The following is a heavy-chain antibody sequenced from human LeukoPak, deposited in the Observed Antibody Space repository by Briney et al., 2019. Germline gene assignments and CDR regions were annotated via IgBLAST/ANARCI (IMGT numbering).Heavy chain of an antibody. Sequence: GGSLRLSCAASGFTFSSYSMNWVRQAPGEGLEWVSSISTSSTYIYYADSVKGRFTISRDNAKNSLYLQVNSLRAEDTAVYYCARDLMGIAYRGAFYYWGQGTLVTVSS. V-gene: IGHV3-21*04. D-gene: IGHD6-13*01. CDR1: GFTFSSYS. CDR2: ISTSSTYI. CDR3: ARDLMGIAYRGAFYY. J-gene: IGHJ4*02.